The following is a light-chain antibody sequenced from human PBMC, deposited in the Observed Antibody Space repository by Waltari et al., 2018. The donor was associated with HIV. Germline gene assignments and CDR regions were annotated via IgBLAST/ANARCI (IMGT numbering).Light chain of an antibody. J-gene: IGKJ1*01. CDR1: QSIFYCSKNKND. V-gene: IGKV4-1*01. CDR3: QQYYNTPRT. CDR2: WAS. Sequence: DIVMTQSPDSLALSLGERATISCKSSQSIFYCSKNKNDLAWDQQKAGQTPKLHVSWASTRDSGVPDRFSGSGSATDFALSSSNLQSEDVALYFCQQYYNTPRTFGQGTRVEI.